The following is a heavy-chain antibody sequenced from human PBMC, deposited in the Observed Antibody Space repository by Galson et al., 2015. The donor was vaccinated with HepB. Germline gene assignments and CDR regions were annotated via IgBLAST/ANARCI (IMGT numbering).Heavy chain of an antibody. CDR3: AKDRGYGGNSRWNWFDP. CDR1: GFTFSSYA. V-gene: IGHV3-23*01. CDR2: ISGSGGST. Sequence: SLRLSCAASGFTFSSYAMSWVRQAPGKGLEWVSAISGSGGSTYYADSVKGRFTISRDNSKNTLYLQMNSLRAEDTAVYYCAKDRGYGGNSRWNWFDPWGQGTLVTVSS. D-gene: IGHD4-23*01. J-gene: IGHJ5*02.